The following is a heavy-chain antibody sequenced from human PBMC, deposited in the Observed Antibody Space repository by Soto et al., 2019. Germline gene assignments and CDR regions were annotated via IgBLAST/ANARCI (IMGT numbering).Heavy chain of an antibody. Sequence: GGSLRLSCAASGFTFSSYGMHWVRQAPGKGLEWVAVIWYDGSNKYYADSVKGRFTISRDNSKNTLYLQMNSLRAEDTAVYYCARDASYRPGLAYYFDYWGQGTLVTVSS. CDR3: ARDASYRPGLAYYFDY. V-gene: IGHV3-33*01. D-gene: IGHD2-15*01. CDR1: GFTFSSYG. CDR2: IWYDGSNK. J-gene: IGHJ4*02.